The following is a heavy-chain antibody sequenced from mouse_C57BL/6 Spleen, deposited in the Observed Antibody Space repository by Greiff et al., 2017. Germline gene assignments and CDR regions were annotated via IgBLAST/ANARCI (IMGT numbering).Heavy chain of an antibody. CDR1: GYTFNSYW. V-gene: IGHV1-52*01. Sequence: QVQLQQPGAELVRPGSSVKLSCKASGYTFNSYWMHWVKPRPIQGLEWIGNIDPADSETHYNQKFKDKATLTVDKSSITAYMQLSSLTSEDSAVYYFARWGDSFDYWGQGTTLAVSS. J-gene: IGHJ2*01. CDR2: IDPADSET. CDR3: ARWGDSFDY.